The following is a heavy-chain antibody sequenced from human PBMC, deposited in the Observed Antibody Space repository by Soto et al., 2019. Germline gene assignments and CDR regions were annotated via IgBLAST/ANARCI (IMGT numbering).Heavy chain of an antibody. CDR3: ARSLPYYYYYYYMDV. Sequence: EVQLEESGGGLVQPGGSLRLSCVASGFTFSSNWVHWVRQAPGKGLVWVARINSEGSSPTYAASVKGRFTISRDNAKNTLFLQMNSLRAEDTAVYYCARSLPYYYYYYYMDVWGKGTTVTVSS. CDR1: GFTFSSNW. V-gene: IGHV3-74*01. CDR2: INSEGSSP. J-gene: IGHJ6*03.